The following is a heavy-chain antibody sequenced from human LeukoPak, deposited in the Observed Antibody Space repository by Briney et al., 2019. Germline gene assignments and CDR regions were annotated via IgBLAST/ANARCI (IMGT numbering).Heavy chain of an antibody. J-gene: IGHJ4*02. CDR1: GFTFSSYA. Sequence: GGSLRLSCAASGFTFSSYAMHWVRQAPGKGLEWVANIKPDGTTKFYVDSVKGRFTISRDNALNSLYLQMNSLRAEDTAIYYCARSIPYGTTWYGRSDYWGQGTLVTVSS. CDR2: IKPDGTTK. CDR3: ARSIPYGTTWYGRSDY. D-gene: IGHD6-13*01. V-gene: IGHV3-7*03.